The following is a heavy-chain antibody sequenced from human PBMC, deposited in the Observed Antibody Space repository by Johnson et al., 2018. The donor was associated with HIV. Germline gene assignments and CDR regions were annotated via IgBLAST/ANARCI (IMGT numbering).Heavy chain of an antibody. D-gene: IGHD3-22*01. CDR3: AKYHDYYDSSGSAFDI. CDR2: IRSKAYGGTT. Sequence: EQLVESGGGVVRPGGSLRLSCAASGFTFDDYAMSWVRQAPGKGLEWVGFIRSKAYGGTTEYAASVRGRFTLSRDDSKNTLYLQMNSLRAEDTAVYYCAKYHDYYDSSGSAFDIWGQGTMVTVSS. J-gene: IGHJ3*02. V-gene: IGHV3-49*04. CDR1: GFTFDDYA.